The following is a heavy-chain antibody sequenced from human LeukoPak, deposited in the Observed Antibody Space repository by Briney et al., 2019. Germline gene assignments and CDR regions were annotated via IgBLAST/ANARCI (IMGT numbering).Heavy chain of an antibody. CDR2: ISSSSSYI. J-gene: IGHJ4*02. Sequence: GSLRLSCAASGFTFSSYSMNWVRQAPGKGLEWVSSISSSSSYIYYADSVKGRFTISRDNAKNSLYLQMNSLRAEDTAVCYCAREGYSDIVVVPASTYWGQGTLVTVSS. D-gene: IGHD2-2*01. V-gene: IGHV3-21*01. CDR3: AREGYSDIVVVPASTY. CDR1: GFTFSSYS.